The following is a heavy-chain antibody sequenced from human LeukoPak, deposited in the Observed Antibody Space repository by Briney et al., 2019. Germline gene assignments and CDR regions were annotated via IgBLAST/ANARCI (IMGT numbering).Heavy chain of an antibody. CDR2: IIPILGIA. Sequence: ASVKVSCKASGGTFSSYAISWVQQAPGQGLEWMGRIIPILGIANYAQKFQGRVTITADKSTSTAYMELSSLRSEDTAVYYCAITVVNGADYWGQGTLVTVSS. J-gene: IGHJ4*02. V-gene: IGHV1-69*04. D-gene: IGHD2-15*01. CDR1: GGTFSSYA. CDR3: AITVVNGADY.